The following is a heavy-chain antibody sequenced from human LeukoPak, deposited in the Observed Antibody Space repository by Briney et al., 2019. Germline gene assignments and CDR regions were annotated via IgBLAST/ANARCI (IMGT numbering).Heavy chain of an antibody. J-gene: IGHJ4*02. D-gene: IGHD6-13*01. CDR3: ARVTSRTPAAGIDY. Sequence: GGSVRLSCAASGFTFTSYCMHWVRQVPGKGLLWVSRINSDGSGTTYADSVKGRFTISRDNAKNTLYLQMNSLRAEDTAVYHCARVTSRTPAAGIDYWGQGTLVTVSS. CDR2: INSDGSGT. V-gene: IGHV3-74*01. CDR1: GFTFTSYC.